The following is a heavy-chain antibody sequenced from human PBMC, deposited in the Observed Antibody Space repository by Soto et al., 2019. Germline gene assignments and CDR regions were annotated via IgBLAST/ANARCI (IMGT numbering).Heavy chain of an antibody. CDR1: GFTFSSYS. CDR3: AREAGVVVPDYYYYMDV. D-gene: IGHD2-2*01. J-gene: IGHJ6*03. V-gene: IGHV3-48*01. CDR2: ISSSSSTI. Sequence: GGSLRLSCAASGFTFSSYSMNWVRQAPGKGLEWVSYISSSSSTIYYADSVKGRFTISRDNAKNSLYLQMNSLRAEDTAVYYCAREAGVVVPDYYYYMDVWGKGTTVTVSS.